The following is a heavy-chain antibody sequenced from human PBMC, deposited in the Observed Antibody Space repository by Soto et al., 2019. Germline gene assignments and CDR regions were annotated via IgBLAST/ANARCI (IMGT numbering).Heavy chain of an antibody. J-gene: IGHJ6*03. Sequence: PGGSLRLFCAASGFTFRSYAMNWVRQAPGKGLEWVSAISGSAGSTYYADSVKGRFTISRDTSKNTLYLQMNSLRVEDTAVYYYARGETDYYYYMDVWGKGTTVTVSS. CDR3: ARGETDYYYYMDV. CDR1: GFTFRSYA. V-gene: IGHV3-23*01. CDR2: ISGSAGST.